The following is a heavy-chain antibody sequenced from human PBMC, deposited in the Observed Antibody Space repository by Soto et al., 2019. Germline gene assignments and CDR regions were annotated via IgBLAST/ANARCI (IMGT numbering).Heavy chain of an antibody. V-gene: IGHV3-30*18. CDR1: GLTFSNHG. CDR3: AKDKGFRYFDY. Sequence: QVQLVESGGGVVQPGRSLTLSSVASGLTFSNHGMHWVRQAPGKGLEWVAIVSYDGTNKYYADSVKGRFTISRDDSENTVYLQMDSLRAEDTAVYYCAKDKGFRYFDYWGQGALVTVSS. CDR2: VSYDGTNK. J-gene: IGHJ4*02.